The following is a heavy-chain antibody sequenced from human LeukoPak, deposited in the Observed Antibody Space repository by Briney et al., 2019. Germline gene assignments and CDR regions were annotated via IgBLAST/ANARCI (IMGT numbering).Heavy chain of an antibody. Sequence: GESLKISCKAFGYSFTSYWIGWVRQMPGKGLEWMGIIGPSDSDTRYTPSFQGQVTISADKSLTTAYLQWNSPKASDTAMYYCARQTAMGRSGDYWGQGTLVIVSS. J-gene: IGHJ4*02. D-gene: IGHD5-18*01. V-gene: IGHV5-51*01. CDR3: ARQTAMGRSGDY. CDR2: IGPSDSDT. CDR1: GYSFTSYW.